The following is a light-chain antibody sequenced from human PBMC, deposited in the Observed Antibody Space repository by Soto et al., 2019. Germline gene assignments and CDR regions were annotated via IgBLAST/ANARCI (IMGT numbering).Light chain of an antibody. J-gene: IGLJ3*02. Sequence: QSVRTQPASVSGSPGQSITISCTGTSGDIGGYNFVSWYQQHPGKAPKVIIYEVSNRPSGVSNRFSGSKSGNTASLTISGLQAEDEADYYCNSYTSTSARVFGGGTKVTVL. CDR2: EVS. V-gene: IGLV2-14*01. CDR1: SGDIGGYNF. CDR3: NSYTSTSARV.